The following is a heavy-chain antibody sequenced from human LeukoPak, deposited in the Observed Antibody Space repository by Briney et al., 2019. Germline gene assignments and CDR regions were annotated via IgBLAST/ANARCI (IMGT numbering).Heavy chain of an antibody. CDR3: ARVGTRWLQFDMDY. J-gene: IGHJ4*02. D-gene: IGHD5-24*01. CDR1: GYTSTGYY. CDR2: INPNSGGT. V-gene: IGHV1-2*02. Sequence: ASVKVSCKASGYTSTGYYMHWVRQAPGQGLEWMGWINPNSGGTNYAQKFQGRVTMTRDTSISTAYMELSRLRSDDAAVYYCARVGTRWLQFDMDYWGQGTLVTVSS.